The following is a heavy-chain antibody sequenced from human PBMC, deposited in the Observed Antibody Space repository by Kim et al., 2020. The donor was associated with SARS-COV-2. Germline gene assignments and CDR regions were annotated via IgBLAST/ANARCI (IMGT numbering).Heavy chain of an antibody. CDR2: LYSGGDT. D-gene: IGHD2-2*03. CDR3: ARDLMDPVYYYYYCMDV. CDR1: GLTVSTSF. V-gene: IGHV3-53*01. J-gene: IGHJ6*02. Sequence: GGSLRLSCAVSGLTVSTSFMSWVRQAPGKGLEWVSVLYSGGDTYYGDSVKGRFTISRDDSKNTLYLQMNSLRAEDTAVYYCARDLMDPVYYYYYCMDVWGQGTTVIVSS.